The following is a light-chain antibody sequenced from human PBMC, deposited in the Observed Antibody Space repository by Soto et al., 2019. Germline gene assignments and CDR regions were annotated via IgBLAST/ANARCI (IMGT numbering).Light chain of an antibody. Sequence: DFVMTQSPLSLPVTPGEPASISCRSSQNLLHNTGYNYLAWYLQKPGQSPKLLIFLGSNRASGVPYRFSGSGSGTDFTLKISRVEAEDVGVYYCQQSLQTPFTFGRGTKVESK. CDR3: QQSLQTPFT. J-gene: IGKJ4*01. CDR2: LGS. V-gene: IGKV2-28*01. CDR1: QNLLHNTGYNY.